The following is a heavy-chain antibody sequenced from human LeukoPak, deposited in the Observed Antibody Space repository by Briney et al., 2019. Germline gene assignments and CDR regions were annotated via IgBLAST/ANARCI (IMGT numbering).Heavy chain of an antibody. D-gene: IGHD5-18*01. Sequence: ETLSLTCAVYGGSFSAYYWSWIRQPPGKGLEWIGEINHSGSTNYNPSLKSRVTISVDTSKNQFSLKLSSVTAADTAVYYCARGDTAKWGQGTLVTVSS. V-gene: IGHV4-34*01. CDR1: GGSFSAYY. CDR2: INHSGST. J-gene: IGHJ4*02. CDR3: ARGDTAK.